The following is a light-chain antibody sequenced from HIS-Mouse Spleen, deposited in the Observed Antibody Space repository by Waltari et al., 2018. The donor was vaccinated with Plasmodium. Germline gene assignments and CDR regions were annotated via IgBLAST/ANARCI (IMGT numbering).Light chain of an antibody. V-gene: IGKV3-11*01. CDR2: DAS. J-gene: IGKJ3*01. CDR3: QQRSNWPIT. CDR1: QSVSSY. Sequence: EIVLTQAPAALSVSPGERATLSCRASQSVSSYLAWYQQKPGHAPRLLIYDASNSATGIPARFSGSGSGTDFTLTISSLEPEDFAVYYCQQRSNWPITFGPGTKVDIK.